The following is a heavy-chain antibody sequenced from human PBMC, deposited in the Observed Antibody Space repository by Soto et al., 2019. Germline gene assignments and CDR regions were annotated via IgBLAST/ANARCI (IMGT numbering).Heavy chain of an antibody. D-gene: IGHD3-10*01. Sequence: GGSLRLSCAASEFTFTSYWMHWVRQAPGKGLVWVSRISSDGSSTSYADSVRGRFTISRDNAKNTLYLQMNSLRVEDTAVYYWATYASGSPAAYWGQETLVTVSS. CDR2: ISSDGSST. CDR3: ATYASGSPAAY. J-gene: IGHJ4*02. CDR1: EFTFTSYW. V-gene: IGHV3-74*01.